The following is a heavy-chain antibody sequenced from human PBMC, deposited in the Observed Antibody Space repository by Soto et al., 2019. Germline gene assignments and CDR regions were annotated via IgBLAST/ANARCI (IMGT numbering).Heavy chain of an antibody. CDR2: IYWDDDK. V-gene: IGHV2-5*02. D-gene: IGHD3-22*01. J-gene: IGHJ4*02. CDR1: GLSLSTSGVL. CDR3: AHSSFYYGSNGYSYDY. Sequence: QITLKESGPTVVKPTETLTLTCTLSGLSLSTSGVLVGWIRQPPGKTLEWLAFIYWDDDKLYSPSLKSRLTITKDTSKNQVVLTMTDMDPVDTATYYCAHSSFYYGSNGYSYDYWGQGTLVTVSS.